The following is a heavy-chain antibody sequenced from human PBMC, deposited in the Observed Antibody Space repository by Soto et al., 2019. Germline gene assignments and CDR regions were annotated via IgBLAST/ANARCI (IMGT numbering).Heavy chain of an antibody. Sequence: SETLSLTCTVSGGSISSYYWSWIRQPPGKGLEWIGYIYYSGSTNYNPSLKSRVTISVDTSKNQFSLKLSSVTAADTAVYYCARHRLLRPHFDYWGQGTLVTVSS. D-gene: IGHD3-3*01. CDR1: GGSISSYY. J-gene: IGHJ4*02. V-gene: IGHV4-59*08. CDR2: IYYSGST. CDR3: ARHRLLRPHFDY.